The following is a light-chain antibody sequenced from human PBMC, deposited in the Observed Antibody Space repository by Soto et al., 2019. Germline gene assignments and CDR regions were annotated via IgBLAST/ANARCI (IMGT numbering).Light chain of an antibody. CDR3: SSHSSSSTDYV. CDR1: TSDIGSAKY. V-gene: IGLV2-14*01. CDR2: EVN. Sequence: QSALAQPASVSGSPGQSITISCTGSTSDIGSAKYVSWYQQHPGKAPKGMIYEVNNRPSGVSNRFSGSKSGNTASLTISGLQPEDEAHYYCSSHSSSSTDYVFGTGTTVTAL. J-gene: IGLJ1*01.